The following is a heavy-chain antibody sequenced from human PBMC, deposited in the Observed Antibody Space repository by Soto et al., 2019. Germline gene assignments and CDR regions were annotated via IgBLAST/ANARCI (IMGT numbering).Heavy chain of an antibody. CDR3: ARIQLVYDAFDI. V-gene: IGHV3-21*01. J-gene: IGHJ3*02. CDR2: ISSSSSYI. Sequence: EVQLVESGGGLVKPGGSLRLSCAASGFTFSSYSMNWVRQAPGKGLEWVSSISSSSSYIYYADSVKGRFTISRDNAKNSLELQMNCVRGDDMAVYYCARIQLVYDAFDIWGQGTMVTVSS. CDR1: GFTFSSYS. D-gene: IGHD6-6*01.